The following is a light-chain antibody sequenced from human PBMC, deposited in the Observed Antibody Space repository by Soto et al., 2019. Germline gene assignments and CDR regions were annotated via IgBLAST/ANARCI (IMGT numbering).Light chain of an antibody. CDR2: DAS. Sequence: EIVLTQSPATLSLSPGERATLSCRASQSVSSYLAWYQQKPGQAPRLLIYDASNRATAIPARFSGSGSGTDFPLTISSLEPEDFAVYYCQQRSNWPPLTFGGGTKVEIK. CDR1: QSVSSY. CDR3: QQRSNWPPLT. J-gene: IGKJ4*01. V-gene: IGKV3-11*01.